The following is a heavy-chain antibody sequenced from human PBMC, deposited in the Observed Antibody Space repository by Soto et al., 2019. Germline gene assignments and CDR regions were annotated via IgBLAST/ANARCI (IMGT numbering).Heavy chain of an antibody. CDR2: LIPILGLA. D-gene: IGHD5-12*01. Sequence: QVQLVQSGAEVRKPWSSVKVSCQASGGTFSNSTVKWVRQAPGQGREWMGRLIPILGLANYAQKFRGRLTITADKSTTTAYIELRSLRSEDTAIYYCARFKLGDDYWGQGTLVTVSS. J-gene: IGHJ4*02. V-gene: IGHV1-69*02. CDR1: GGTFSNST. CDR3: ARFKLGDDY.